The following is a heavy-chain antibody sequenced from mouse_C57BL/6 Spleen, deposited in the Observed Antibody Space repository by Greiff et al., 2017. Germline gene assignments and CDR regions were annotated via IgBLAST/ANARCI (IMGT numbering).Heavy chain of an antibody. D-gene: IGHD1-1*01. J-gene: IGHJ2*01. V-gene: IGHV1-85*01. CDR2: IYPRDGST. CDR1: GYTFTSYD. CDR3: ARCGNYYGSSSQFDY. Sequence: QVQLQQSGPELVKPGASVTLSCKASGYTFTSYDINWVKQRPGQGLEWIGWIYPRDGSTKYNEKFKGKATLTVDTSASTAYMESHSLTSEDSAVYFWARCGNYYGSSSQFDYWGQGTTLTVSS.